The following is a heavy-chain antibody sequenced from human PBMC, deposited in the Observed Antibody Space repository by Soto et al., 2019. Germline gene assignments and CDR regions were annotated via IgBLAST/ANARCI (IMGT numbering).Heavy chain of an antibody. V-gene: IGHV6-1*01. CDR2: TYYTSKWDN. J-gene: IGHJ3*02. Sequence: SQTLSLTCAISGDSVSSDSAAWNLISQSPSRGLEWLGRTYYTSKWDNDYAVSVESRITFKPDTSRNQLSLQLNSVTPEDTAVYYCARYSSPLTQYAPDISGQGTMVTVSS. D-gene: IGHD6-19*01. CDR1: GDSVSSDSAA. CDR3: ARYSSPLTQYAPDI.